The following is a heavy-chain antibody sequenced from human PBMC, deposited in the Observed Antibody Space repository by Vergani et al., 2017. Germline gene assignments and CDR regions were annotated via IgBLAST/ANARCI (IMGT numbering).Heavy chain of an antibody. CDR1: GFTFSSYA. J-gene: IGHJ4*02. CDR2: ISGSGGST. V-gene: IGHV3-23*01. Sequence: EVQLLESGGGLVQPGGSLRLSCAASGFTFSSYAMSWVRQAPGKGLEWVSAISGSGGSTYYADSVKGRFTISRDNSKNTLYLQMNSMRAEDTAVYYCAKDYYDSSGYYCDYWGQGTLVTVSS. CDR3: AKDYYDSSGYYCDY. D-gene: IGHD3-22*01.